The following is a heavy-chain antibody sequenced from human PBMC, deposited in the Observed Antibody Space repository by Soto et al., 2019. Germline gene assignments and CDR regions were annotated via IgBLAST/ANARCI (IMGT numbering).Heavy chain of an antibody. V-gene: IGHV5-51*01. CDR3: ARGGAAKGLVPAAIGEPYYYYGMDV. CDR1: GYSFTNYW. D-gene: IGHD2-2*01. CDR2: IYPGDSDT. Sequence: PGESLKISCKGSGYSFTNYWIGWVRQMPGKGLEWMGIIYPGDSDTRYSPSFQGQVTISADKSISTAYLQWSSLKASDTAMYYCARGGAAKGLVPAAIGEPYYYYGMDVWGQGTTVTVSS. J-gene: IGHJ6*02.